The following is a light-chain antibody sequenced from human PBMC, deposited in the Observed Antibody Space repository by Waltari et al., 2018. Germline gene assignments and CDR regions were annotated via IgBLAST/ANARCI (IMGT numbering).Light chain of an antibody. CDR3: CSYAGGDTVV. V-gene: IGLV2-11*01. CDR2: DVT. CDR1: SSHVGGYQY. Sequence: QSALTHPPPGTWSPGQSVTISCPGTSSHVGGYQYFSWYQRHPGKSHQLMISDVTERPSGVPDRFSGSKSGNTASLTISGLQAEDEGDYYCCSYAGGDTVVFGGGTKLTVL. J-gene: IGLJ2*01.